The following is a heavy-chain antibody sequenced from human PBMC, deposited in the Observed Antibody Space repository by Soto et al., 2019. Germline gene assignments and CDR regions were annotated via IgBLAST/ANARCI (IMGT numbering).Heavy chain of an antibody. D-gene: IGHD3-10*01. J-gene: IGHJ4*02. CDR3: ARVGGFGATTIDY. Sequence: SETLSLTCAVSGGSISSSNWWSWVRQPPGKGLEWIGEIYHSGSTNYNPPLKSRVTISVDTSKNQFSLKLSSVTAADTAVYYCARVGGFGATTIDYWGQGTLVTVSS. CDR2: IYHSGST. V-gene: IGHV4-4*02. CDR1: GGSISSSNW.